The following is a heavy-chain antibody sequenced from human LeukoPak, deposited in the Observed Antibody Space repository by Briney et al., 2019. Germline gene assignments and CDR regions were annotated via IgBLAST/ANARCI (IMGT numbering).Heavy chain of an antibody. CDR1: GGSFSGYY. Sequence: ETLSLTCAVYGGSFSGYYWSWIRQAPGKGLEWVSSISSSSSYIYYADSVKGRFTISRDNAKNSLYLQMNSLRAEDTAVYYCARDPPYQPLTPWGQGTLVTVSS. CDR2: ISSSSSYI. V-gene: IGHV3-21*01. CDR3: ARDPPYQPLTP. J-gene: IGHJ5*02. D-gene: IGHD2-2*01.